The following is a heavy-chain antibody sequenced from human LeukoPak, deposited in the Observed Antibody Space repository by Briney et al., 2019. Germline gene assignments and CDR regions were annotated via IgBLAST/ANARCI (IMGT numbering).Heavy chain of an antibody. CDR3: ARGGNQVHYFDY. J-gene: IGHJ4*02. D-gene: IGHD4-23*01. V-gene: IGHV3-30-3*01. CDR1: GFTFSSYA. CDR2: ISYDGSNK. Sequence: GGSLRLSCAASGFTFSSYAMHWVRQAPGKGLEWVAVISYDGSNKYYADSVKGRFTISRDNSKNTLYLQMNSLRGEDTAVYYCARGGNQVHYFDYWGQGTLVTVSS.